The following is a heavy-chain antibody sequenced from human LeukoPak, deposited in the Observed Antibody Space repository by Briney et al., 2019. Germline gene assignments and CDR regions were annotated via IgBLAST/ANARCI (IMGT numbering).Heavy chain of an antibody. J-gene: IGHJ4*02. D-gene: IGHD6-19*01. CDR2: IIPIFGTA. CDR1: GCTFSSYA. CDR3: ARESGIAVAGTPNHFDY. V-gene: IGHV1-69*05. Sequence: SSVKVSCKASGCTFSSYAISWVRQAPGQGLEWMGGIIPIFGTANYAQKFQGRVTITTVQATGTAYMELSSLRSDDTAVYYCARESGIAVAGTPNHFDYWGQGTLVTVPS.